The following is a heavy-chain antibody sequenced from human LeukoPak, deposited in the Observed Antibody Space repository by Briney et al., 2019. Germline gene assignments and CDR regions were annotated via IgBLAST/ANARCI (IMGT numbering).Heavy chain of an antibody. D-gene: IGHD1-26*01. CDR2: IYYSGST. V-gene: IGHV4-39*01. Sequence: SETLSLTCTVSGGSISSSSYYWGWIRQSPGKGLEWIGSIYYSGSTYYNPSLKSRVTISVDTSKNQFSLKLSSVPAADTAVYYCARRRRVGTIDYWGQGTLVTVSP. CDR1: GGSISSSSYY. CDR3: ARRRRVGTIDY. J-gene: IGHJ4*02.